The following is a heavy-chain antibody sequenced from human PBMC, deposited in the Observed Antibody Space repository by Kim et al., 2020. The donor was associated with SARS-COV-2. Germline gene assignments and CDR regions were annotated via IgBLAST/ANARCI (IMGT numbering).Heavy chain of an antibody. CDR2: IHPNRGTT. CDR1: GYTFTLYY. V-gene: IGHV1-2*06. J-gene: IGHJ4*02. CDR3: ARRSGSFDGADY. D-gene: IGHD3-10*01. Sequence: ASVKVSCKASGYTFTLYYIYWVRQAPGQGLEWMGRIHPNRGTTDYPQKFQGRVTMTINTSITTAYMELSTLRSDDTAIYYCARRSGSFDGADYWGQGTLVTVSS.